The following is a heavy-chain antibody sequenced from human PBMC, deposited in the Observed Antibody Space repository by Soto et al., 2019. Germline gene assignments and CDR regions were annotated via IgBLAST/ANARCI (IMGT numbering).Heavy chain of an antibody. V-gene: IGHV3-23*01. CDR2: ISGSGDST. J-gene: IGHJ6*02. CDR3: AKSYSSGSYYHYGMDV. D-gene: IGHD6-19*01. Sequence: GGSLRLSCAASGFTFTSYAMTWVRQAPGKGLEWVSTISGSGDSTHSADSVKGRFTISRDNPKNTLYLQMNGLRAEDTAVYYCAKSYSSGSYYHYGMDVWGRGTTVTVSS. CDR1: GFTFTSYA.